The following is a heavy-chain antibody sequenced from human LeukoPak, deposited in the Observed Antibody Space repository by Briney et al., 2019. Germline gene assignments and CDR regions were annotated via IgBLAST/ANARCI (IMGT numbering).Heavy chain of an antibody. J-gene: IGHJ4*02. CDR3: ARLGGGNPTDLDY. Sequence: ASVKVSCTASGYTFTSYYMHWVRQAPGQGLEWMGLINPSGGSTSYAQKFQGRVTMTRDMSTSTVYMELSSLRSEDTAVYYCARLGGGNPTDLDYWGQGTLVTVSS. D-gene: IGHD4-23*01. CDR2: INPSGGST. CDR1: GYTFTSYY. V-gene: IGHV1-46*01.